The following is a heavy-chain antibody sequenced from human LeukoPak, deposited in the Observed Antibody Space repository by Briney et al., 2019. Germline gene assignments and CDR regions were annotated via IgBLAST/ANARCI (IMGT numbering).Heavy chain of an antibody. V-gene: IGHV5-51*01. D-gene: IGHD2-21*02. J-gene: IGHJ3*02. CDR3: AIHVIVVTTVPDAFDI. CDR1: GFRFTYQW. CDR2: IFPDGSHT. Sequence: GESLKISCKTSGFRFTYQWIGWVRQVPGRGLEWMGIIFPDGSHTVYSPSFHGRITISADRYTSTAYLHWSSLRASDTAMYYCAIHVIVVTTVPDAFDIWGQGTMVTVSS.